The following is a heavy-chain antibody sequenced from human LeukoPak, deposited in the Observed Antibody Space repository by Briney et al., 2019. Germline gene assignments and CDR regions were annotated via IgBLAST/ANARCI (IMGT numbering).Heavy chain of an antibody. CDR1: GYTLTGYY. Sequence: ASVKVSCKASGYTLTGYYMHWVRQAPGQGLEWMGWINPNSGGTNYAQKFQGRVTMTRDTSISTAYMELSRLRSDDTAVYYCARDFSHYDILTGYHYYFDYWGQGTLVTVSS. D-gene: IGHD3-9*01. J-gene: IGHJ4*02. CDR3: ARDFSHYDILTGYHYYFDY. CDR2: INPNSGGT. V-gene: IGHV1-2*02.